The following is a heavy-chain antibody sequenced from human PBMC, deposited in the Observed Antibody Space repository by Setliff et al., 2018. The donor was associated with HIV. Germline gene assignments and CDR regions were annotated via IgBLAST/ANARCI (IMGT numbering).Heavy chain of an antibody. CDR2: IRSKAYGGTT. D-gene: IGHD2-2*01. Sequence: QPGGPLRLSCAASGFTFSSYWMSWVRQAPGKGLEWVGFIRSKAYGGTTDYAASVKGRFTISRDDSKSFAYLQMNSLKTEDTAVYFCTRVSHSVVPADHYFFDYWGQGTLVTVSS. V-gene: IGHV3-49*04. J-gene: IGHJ4*02. CDR3: TRVSHSVVPADHYFFDY. CDR1: GFTFSSYW.